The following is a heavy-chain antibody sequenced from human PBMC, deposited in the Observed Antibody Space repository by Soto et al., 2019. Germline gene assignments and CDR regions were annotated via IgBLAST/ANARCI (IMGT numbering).Heavy chain of an antibody. CDR3: ARSSDYYYYGMDV. Sequence: PSETLSLTCTVSGGSISSGGYYWSWIRQHPGKGLEWIGYIYYSGSTYYNPSLKSRVTISVDTSKNQISLKLSFVTAADTAVYYCARSSDYYYYGMDVWGQGTTVTVSS. V-gene: IGHV4-31*03. CDR1: GGSISSGGYY. CDR2: IYYSGST. J-gene: IGHJ6*02.